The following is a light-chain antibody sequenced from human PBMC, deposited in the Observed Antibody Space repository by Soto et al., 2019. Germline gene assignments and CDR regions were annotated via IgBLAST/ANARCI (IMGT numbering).Light chain of an antibody. J-gene: IGKJ4*01. CDR2: DAS. Sequence: EIMLSQSPAVLSLSPGERATLSCRASQSVRTSLAWYQQKPGQPPRLLIYDASNRATGIPARFSGSGSGTDYTLPISSLEPEDVAVYYCQQRSNWPPITFGGGTKVQIK. V-gene: IGKV3-11*01. CDR1: QSVRTS. CDR3: QQRSNWPPIT.